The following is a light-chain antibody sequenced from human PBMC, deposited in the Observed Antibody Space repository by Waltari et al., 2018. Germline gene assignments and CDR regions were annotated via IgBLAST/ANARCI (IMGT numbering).Light chain of an antibody. J-gene: IGKJ1*01. V-gene: IGKV3-20*01. Sequence: VLTQSPGTLSLSPGETATLSCSASQSISKYLVWYQQRPGHAPRLLIDAASTSATGFPDRFSGSGYGTDFTLTISRLEPEDFAVYYCQNHERLPATFGQGTKVEIK. CDR1: QSISKY. CDR3: QNHERLPAT. CDR2: AAS.